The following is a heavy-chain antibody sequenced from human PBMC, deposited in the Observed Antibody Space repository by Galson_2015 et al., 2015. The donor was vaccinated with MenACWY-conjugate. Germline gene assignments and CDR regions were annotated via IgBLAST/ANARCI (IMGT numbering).Heavy chain of an antibody. CDR1: GHSISSGYW. CDR3: ARIRSVHDTTDAFDI. V-gene: IGHV4-28*01. J-gene: IGHJ3*02. CDR2: MYHSGST. D-gene: IGHD3-22*01. Sequence: SETLSLTCVVSGHSISSGYWWGWIRQPPGKGLEWIGYMYHSGSTYYNPSLKSRVTISVDTSRNHFSLMLSSVTAVDAAVYYCARIRSVHDTTDAFDIWGQGTRVTVSS.